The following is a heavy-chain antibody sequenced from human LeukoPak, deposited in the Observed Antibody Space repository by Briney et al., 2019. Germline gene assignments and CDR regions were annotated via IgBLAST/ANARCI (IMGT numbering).Heavy chain of an antibody. CDR2: INHSGST. J-gene: IGHJ4*02. CDR1: GGSFSGYY. Sequence: PSETLSLTCAVYGGSFSGYYWSRIRQPPGKGLEWIGEINHSGSTNYNPSLKSRVTISVDTSKNQFSLKLSSVTAADTAVYYCAKDNTYYDFWSGSAHEYYFDYWGQGTLVTVSS. CDR3: AKDNTYYDFWSGSAHEYYFDY. V-gene: IGHV4-34*01. D-gene: IGHD3-3*01.